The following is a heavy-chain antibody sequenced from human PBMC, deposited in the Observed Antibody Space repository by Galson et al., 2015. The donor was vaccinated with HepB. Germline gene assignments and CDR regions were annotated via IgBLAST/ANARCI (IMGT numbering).Heavy chain of an antibody. Sequence: QSGAEVKKPGESLKISCKGSGYSFTSYWIGWVRQMPGKGLEWMGIIYPGDSDTIYSPSFQGQVTISADKSISTAYLQWSSLKASDTAMYYCARIAREVDTAIYYYYYYMDVWGKGTTVTVSS. CDR2: IYPGDSDT. V-gene: IGHV5-51*03. D-gene: IGHD5-18*01. CDR1: GYSFTSYW. J-gene: IGHJ6*03. CDR3: ARIAREVDTAIYYYYYYMDV.